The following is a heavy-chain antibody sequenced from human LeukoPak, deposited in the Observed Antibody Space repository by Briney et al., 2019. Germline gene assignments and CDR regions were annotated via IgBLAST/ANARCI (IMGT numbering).Heavy chain of an antibody. CDR3: AKDSALAVAGTWDY. V-gene: IGHV3-23*01. CDR2: TIGSGYNT. Sequence: GGSLRLSRAASGFTFSNYAMSWVRQAPGKGLEWVSATIGSGYNTYYADSVKGRFTISRDNSKNVLYLQMNSLRGEDTAVYYCAKDSALAVAGTWDYWGQGTLVTVSS. CDR1: GFTFSNYA. D-gene: IGHD6-19*01. J-gene: IGHJ4*02.